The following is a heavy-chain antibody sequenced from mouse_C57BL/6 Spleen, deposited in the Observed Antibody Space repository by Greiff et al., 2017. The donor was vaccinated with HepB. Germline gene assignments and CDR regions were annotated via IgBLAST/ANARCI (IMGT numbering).Heavy chain of an antibody. J-gene: IGHJ1*03. D-gene: IGHD1-1*01. V-gene: IGHV1-26*01. CDR3: AKEYYGSSWYFDV. CDR2: VNPNNGGT. CDR1: GYTFTDYY. Sequence: EVQLQQSGPELVKPGASVKISCKASGYTFTDYYMNWVKQSHGKSLEWIGDVNPNNGGTTYNQKFNGKATLTVDKSSSTAYMELRSLTSEDSAVYFCAKEYYGSSWYFDVWGTGTTVTVSS.